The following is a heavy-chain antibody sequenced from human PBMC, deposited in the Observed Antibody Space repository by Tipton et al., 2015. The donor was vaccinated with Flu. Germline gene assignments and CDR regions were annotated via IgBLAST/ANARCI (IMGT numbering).Heavy chain of an antibody. J-gene: IGHJ1*01. CDR3: ARGGSYDFWSGTGGEYFQH. D-gene: IGHD3-3*01. Sequence: GLVKPSETLSLTCTVSGGSISSYYWSWIRQPPGKGLEWIGYIYYSGSTNYNPSLKSRVTISVDTSKNQFSLKLSSVTAADTAVYYWARGGSYDFWSGTGGEYFQHWGQGTLVTVSS. V-gene: IGHV4-59*01. CDR2: IYYSGST. CDR1: GGSISSYY.